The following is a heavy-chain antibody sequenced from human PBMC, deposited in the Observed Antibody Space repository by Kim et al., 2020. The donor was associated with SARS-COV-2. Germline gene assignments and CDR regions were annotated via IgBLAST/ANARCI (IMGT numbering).Heavy chain of an antibody. V-gene: IGHV3-23*01. J-gene: IGHJ4*02. D-gene: IGHD3-9*01. CDR3: AKDRVILTGYYFPSTPPDFDY. Sequence: GGSLRLSCAASGFTFSSYAMSWVRQAPGKGLEWVSAISGSGGSTYYADSVKGRFTISRDNSKNTLYLQMNSLRAEDTAVYYCAKDRVILTGYYFPSTPPDFDYWGQGTLVTVSS. CDR1: GFTFSSYA. CDR2: ISGSGGST.